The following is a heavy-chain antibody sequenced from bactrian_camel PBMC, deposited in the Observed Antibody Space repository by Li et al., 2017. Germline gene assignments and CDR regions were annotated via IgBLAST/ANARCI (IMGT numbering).Heavy chain of an antibody. CDR2: IHSDNDNT. CDR1: GFAFDDYD. Sequence: VQLVESGRGLVQPGGSLRLSCAASGFAFDDYDMGWVRQAPGKGLEWVSGIHSDNDNTYYADSVKGRFTISRDNVKGMVYLQMYSLRSEDTALYYCASGYGGNYWGQETQVTVS. CDR3: ASGYGGNY. D-gene: IGHD3*01. V-gene: IGHV3-1*01. J-gene: IGHJ4*01.